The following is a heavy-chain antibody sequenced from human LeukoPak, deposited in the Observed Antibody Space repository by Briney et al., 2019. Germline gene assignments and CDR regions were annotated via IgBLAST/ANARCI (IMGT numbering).Heavy chain of an antibody. V-gene: IGHV1-2*02. J-gene: IGHJ4*02. CDR1: GYTFTGYY. CDR2: INPNSGGT. Sequence: ASVKVSCKASGYTFTGYYMHWVRQAPGQGLEWMGWINPNSGGTNYAQKFQGRVTMTRDTSISTAYMELSRLRSDDTAVYYCARDTYDFWSGYYSYFDYWGRGTLVTVSS. CDR3: ARDTYDFWSGYYSYFDY. D-gene: IGHD3-3*01.